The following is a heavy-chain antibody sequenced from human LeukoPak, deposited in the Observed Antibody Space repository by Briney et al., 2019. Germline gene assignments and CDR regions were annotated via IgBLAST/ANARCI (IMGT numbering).Heavy chain of an antibody. CDR2: IKSKTDGGTT. V-gene: IGHV3-15*01. D-gene: IGHD3-3*01. CDR1: GFTFSNAW. Sequence: GGSLRLSCAASGFTFSNAWMSWVRQAPGKGLEWVGRIKSKTDGGTTDYAAPVKGRFTISRDDSKNTLYLQMNSLKTEDTAVYYCTTADDYDFWSGYYDYYYYYYMDVWGKGTTVTVFS. CDR3: TTADDYDFWSGYYDYYYYYYMDV. J-gene: IGHJ6*03.